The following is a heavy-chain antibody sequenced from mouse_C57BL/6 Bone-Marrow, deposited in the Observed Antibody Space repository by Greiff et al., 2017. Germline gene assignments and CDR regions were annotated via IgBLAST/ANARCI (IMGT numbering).Heavy chain of an antibody. V-gene: IGHV1-76*01. CDR2: IYPGSGNT. J-gene: IGHJ2*01. D-gene: IGHD1-1*02. CDR1: GYTFTDYY. Sequence: QVQLQQSGAELVRPGASVKLSCKASGYTFTDYYINWVKQRPGQGLEWIARIYPGSGNTYYNEKFKGKATLTAEKSSSTAYMQLSSLTSEDSAVYFCARWYFYFDYWGQGTTLTVSS. CDR3: ARWYFYFDY.